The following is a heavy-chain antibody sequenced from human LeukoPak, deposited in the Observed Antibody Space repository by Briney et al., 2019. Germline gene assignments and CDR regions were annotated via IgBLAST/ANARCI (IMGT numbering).Heavy chain of an antibody. CDR2: ISGSGGST. Sequence: GGSLRLSCAASGFTFSSYAMSWVRQAPGKGLEWVSAISGSGGSTYYADSVKGRFTISRDNSKNTLYLQMNSLRAEDTAVYYCAKYYDSWSGYYTRDYYYGMDVWGQGTTVTVSS. D-gene: IGHD3-3*01. V-gene: IGHV3-23*01. CDR1: GFTFSSYA. J-gene: IGHJ6*02. CDR3: AKYYDSWSGYYTRDYYYGMDV.